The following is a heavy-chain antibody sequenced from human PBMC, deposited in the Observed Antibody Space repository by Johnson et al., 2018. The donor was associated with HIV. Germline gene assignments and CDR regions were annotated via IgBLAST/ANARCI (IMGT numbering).Heavy chain of an antibody. V-gene: IGHV3-7*04. CDR1: GFTFSRYW. Sequence: MLLVESGGGLVQSGGSLRLSCAASGFTFSRYWMSWVRQAPGKGLEWVANIKEDGSEEYYVDSVKGRFIISRDNAKNSLYLQMNSLRAEDTAVYYCARGDTAMGYDAFDIWGLGTMVTVSS. CDR3: ARGDTAMGYDAFDI. J-gene: IGHJ3*02. D-gene: IGHD5-18*01. CDR2: IKEDGSEE.